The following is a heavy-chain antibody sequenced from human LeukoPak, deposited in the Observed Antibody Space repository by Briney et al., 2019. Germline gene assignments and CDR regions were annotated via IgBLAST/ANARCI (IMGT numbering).Heavy chain of an antibody. CDR2: IYYSGST. CDR1: GGSISSYY. J-gene: IGHJ4*02. D-gene: IGHD1-14*01. CDR3: ARVSLPPDHPHWDY. V-gene: IGHV4-59*01. Sequence: SETLSLTCTVSGGSISSYYWSWIRQPPGKGLEWIGYIYYSGSTNYNPSLKSRVTISVDTSKNQFSLKLSSMTAADTAVYYCARVSLPPDHPHWDYWGQGTLVTVSS.